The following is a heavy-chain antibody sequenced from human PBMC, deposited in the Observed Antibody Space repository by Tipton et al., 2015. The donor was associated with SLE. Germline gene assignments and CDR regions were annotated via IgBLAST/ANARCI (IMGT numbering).Heavy chain of an antibody. CDR1: GGSISSSSYY. V-gene: IGHV4-39*01. CDR2: IYYSGST. J-gene: IGHJ6*03. CDR3: ARYYYYNYYMDV. Sequence: LRLSCTVSGGSISSSSYYWGWIRQPPGKGLEWIGSIYYSGSTYYNPSLKSRVTISVDTSKNQFSLKLTSVTAADTAVYYCARYYYYNYYMDVWGKGTTVTVSS.